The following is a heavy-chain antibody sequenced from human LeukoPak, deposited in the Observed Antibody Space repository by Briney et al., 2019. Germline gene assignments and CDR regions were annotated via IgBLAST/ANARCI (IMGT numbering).Heavy chain of an antibody. CDR3: ASSRGWLQPDY. CDR2: INSDGSST. J-gene: IGHJ4*02. V-gene: IGHV3-74*01. CDR1: GFTFSSYW. D-gene: IGHD5-24*01. Sequence: TGGSLRLSCAASGFTFSSYWMHWVRQAPGKGLVWVSRINSDGSSTIYADSVKGRFTISRDNAKNTRYLQMNSLRAEDTAVYYCASSRGWLQPDYWGQGTLVTVSS.